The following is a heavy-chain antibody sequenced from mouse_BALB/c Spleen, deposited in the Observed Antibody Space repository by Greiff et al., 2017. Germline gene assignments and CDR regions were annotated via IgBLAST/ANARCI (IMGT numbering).Heavy chain of an antibody. V-gene: IGHV5-6-5*01. CDR1: GFTFSSYA. J-gene: IGHJ3*01. D-gene: IGHD2-10*01. CDR3: ARALRWESGAWFAY. CDR2: ISSGGST. Sequence: EVKLVESGGGLVKPGGSLKLSCAASGFTFSSYAMSWVRQTPEKRLEWVASISSGGSTYYPDSVKGRFTISRDNARNILYLQMSSLRSEDTAMYYCARALRWESGAWFAYWGQGTLVTVSA.